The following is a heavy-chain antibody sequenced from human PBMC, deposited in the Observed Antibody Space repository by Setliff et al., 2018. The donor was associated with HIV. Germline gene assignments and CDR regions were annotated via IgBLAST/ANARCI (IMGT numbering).Heavy chain of an antibody. CDR3: ARDGRYSFGYNWFDP. J-gene: IGHJ5*02. CDR2: INHSGST. D-gene: IGHD5-18*01. Sequence: SETLSLTCAVYGGSFNGYYWSWIRQPPGKGLEWIGEINHSGSTNYNPSLKSRVTMSVDKSKNQFSLRLSSVTAADTAVYYCARDGRYSFGYNWFDPWGQGTLVTVSS. V-gene: IGHV4-34*01. CDR1: GGSFNGYY.